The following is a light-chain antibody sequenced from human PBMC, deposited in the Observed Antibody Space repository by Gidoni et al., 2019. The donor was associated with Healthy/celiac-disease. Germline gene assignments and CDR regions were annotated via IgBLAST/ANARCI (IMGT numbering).Light chain of an antibody. J-gene: IGKJ4*01. V-gene: IGKV4-1*01. CDR1: QSVLYNSNNRNY. CDR2: WAS. Sequence: DIVMTPSPDSLAGSLGERATINCKSSQSVLYNSNNRNYLAWYQQKPGQPPRLLIYWASTRESGVPDRFSGSGSGTDFTLTISSLQAEDVAVYYCQQYYSTLTFGGGTKVEIK. CDR3: QQYYSTLT.